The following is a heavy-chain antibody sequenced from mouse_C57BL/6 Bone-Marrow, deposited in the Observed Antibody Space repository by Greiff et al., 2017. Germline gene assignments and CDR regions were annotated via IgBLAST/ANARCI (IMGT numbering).Heavy chain of an antibody. CDR1: GYTFTDYE. CDR3: TRKRGLDH. CDR2: IDPETGGT. V-gene: IGHV1-15*01. J-gene: IGHJ2*01. Sequence: VKLQQSGAELVRPGASVTLSCKASGYTFTDYEMHWVKQTPVHGLEWIGAIDPETGGTAYNQKFKGKAILTADKSSSTAYMERRSLTSEDSAVYYCTRKRGLDHWNQGTTLTVSS. D-gene: IGHD3-3*01.